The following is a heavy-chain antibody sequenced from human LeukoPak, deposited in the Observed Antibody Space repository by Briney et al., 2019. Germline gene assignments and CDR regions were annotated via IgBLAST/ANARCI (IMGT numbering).Heavy chain of an antibody. CDR3: ARTSSSSSFYYYYYYMDV. V-gene: IGHV3-53*01. CDR1: GFTVSSNY. CDR2: IYSGGST. D-gene: IGHD6-6*01. J-gene: IGHJ6*03. Sequence: GGSLRLSCAASGFTVSSNYMSWVRQAPGRGLEWVSVIYSGGSTYYADSVKGRFTISRDNSKNTLYLQMNSLIAEDTAVYYCARTSSSSSFYYYYYYMDVWGKGTTVTVSS.